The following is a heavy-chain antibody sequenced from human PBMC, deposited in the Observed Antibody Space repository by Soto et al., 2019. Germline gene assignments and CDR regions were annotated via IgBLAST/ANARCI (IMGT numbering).Heavy chain of an antibody. D-gene: IGHD6-13*01. Sequence: EVQLVESGGGLVQPGGSLRLSCVASGFSLSTYSMNWVRQAPGKGLEWVSYIDSTSSIIYYTDSVKGRFIISRENVKSSLFLQMNSLRDEDTAVYYCARGIASAPPGGPSYSTRNSYRMAVWGQGTKVSVSS. J-gene: IGHJ6*02. CDR2: IDSTSSII. CDR3: ARGIASAPPGGPSYSTRNSYRMAV. V-gene: IGHV3-48*02. CDR1: GFSLSTYS.